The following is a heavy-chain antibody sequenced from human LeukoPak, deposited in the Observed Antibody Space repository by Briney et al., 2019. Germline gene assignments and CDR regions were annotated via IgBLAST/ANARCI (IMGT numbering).Heavy chain of an antibody. V-gene: IGHV3-21*01. Sequence: GGSLRLSCAASGFTLRRYTMNWVRQAPGKGLEWVSSISTSSTYIYYADSVKGRSTISRDNAKNSLYLQMNSLRAEDTAVYYCASWGCSTSCYANYYYYMDVWGKGTTVTVSS. CDR1: GFTLRRYT. CDR2: ISTSSTYI. CDR3: ASWGCSTSCYANYYYYMDV. J-gene: IGHJ6*03. D-gene: IGHD2-2*01.